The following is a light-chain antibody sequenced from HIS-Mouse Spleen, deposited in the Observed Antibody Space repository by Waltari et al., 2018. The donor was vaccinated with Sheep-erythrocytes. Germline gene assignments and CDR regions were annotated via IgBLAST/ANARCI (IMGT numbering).Light chain of an antibody. Sequence: QSALTQPRSVSGSPGQSVTIPCTGTSSDVGGYNYVSWYQHHPGKAPKLMIYDVSKRPSGVPDRFSGSKSGNTASLTISGLQAEDEADYYCCSYAGSSTLVFGGGTKLTVL. CDR1: SSDVGGYNY. CDR3: CSYAGSSTLV. V-gene: IGLV2-11*01. CDR2: DVS. J-gene: IGLJ2*01.